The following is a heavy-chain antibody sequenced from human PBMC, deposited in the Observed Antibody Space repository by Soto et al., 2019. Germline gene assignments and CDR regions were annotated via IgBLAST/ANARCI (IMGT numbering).Heavy chain of an antibody. D-gene: IGHD4-4*01. CDR2: INPKSDDT. Sequence: QVQLVQSGSEGKKPGASVKVSCKASGYPFSDNQIHWLRRAPGQGLEWMGRINPKSDDTNYAQKFQGRVTMTRDTSIDTAYLELTGLTSDDTATYYCARKHSLDYIRWGLDPWGQGTLVTVSS. CDR1: GYPFSDNQ. J-gene: IGHJ5*02. V-gene: IGHV1-2*02. CDR3: ARKHSLDYIRWGLDP.